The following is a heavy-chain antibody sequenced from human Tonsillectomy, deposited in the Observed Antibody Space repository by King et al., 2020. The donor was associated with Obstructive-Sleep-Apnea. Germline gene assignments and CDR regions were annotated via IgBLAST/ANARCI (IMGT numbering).Heavy chain of an antibody. V-gene: IGHV4-30-4*01. CDR2: IYYSGST. D-gene: IGHD3-10*01. Sequence: VQLRESGPGLVKPSQTLSLTCAVSGAFVSNNEYYWGWIRQPPGRGLEWIGYIYYSGSTYYNSSLQSRVTISVDASKNQLSLNLTSVTVADTAVYYCARERSSGSFGFWGQGTLVTVSS. J-gene: IGHJ4*02. CDR1: GAFVSNNEYY. CDR3: ARERSSGSFGF.